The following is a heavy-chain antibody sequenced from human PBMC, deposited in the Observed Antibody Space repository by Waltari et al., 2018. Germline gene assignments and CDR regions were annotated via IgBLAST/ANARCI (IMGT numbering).Heavy chain of an antibody. CDR2: FDPEDGET. CDR1: GYTLTELS. Sequence: VQLVQSGAEVKKPGASVKVSCKVSGYTLTELSMHWVRQAPGKGLEWMGGFDPEDGETIYAQKFQGRVTMTEDTSTDTAYMELSSLRSEDTAVYYCATVNYYDSSGYYWNWFDPWGQGTLVTVSS. CDR3: ATVNYYDSSGYYWNWFDP. J-gene: IGHJ5*02. V-gene: IGHV1-24*01. D-gene: IGHD3-22*01.